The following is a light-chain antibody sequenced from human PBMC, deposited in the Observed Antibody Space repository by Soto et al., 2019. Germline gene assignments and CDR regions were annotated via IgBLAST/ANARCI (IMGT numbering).Light chain of an antibody. Sequence: QSVLTQPASVSGSPGQSITISCTGTSSDVGGYNYVSWYQQYPGKAPKLMIYEVSNRPSGVSNRFSGSKSGNTASLTISGLQAEDEADYYCNSYTSSSTVLFGGGTQLTVL. V-gene: IGLV2-14*01. CDR3: NSYTSSSTVL. J-gene: IGLJ2*01. CDR1: SSDVGGYNY. CDR2: EVS.